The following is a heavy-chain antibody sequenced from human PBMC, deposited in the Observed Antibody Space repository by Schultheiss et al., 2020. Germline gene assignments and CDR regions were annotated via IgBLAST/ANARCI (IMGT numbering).Heavy chain of an antibody. CDR2: IYNTGST. J-gene: IGHJ6*02. CDR3: ASTYYYDSSGYYYIGSYYYGMDV. V-gene: IGHV4-59*12. CDR1: GGSISSYY. Sequence: SETLSLTCTVSGGSISSYYWSWIRQPPGKGLEWIGFIYNTGSTEYNPSLKSRVTMSVDTSKNQFSLKLSSVTAADTAVYYCASTYYYDSSGYYYIGSYYYGMDVWGQGTTVTVSS. D-gene: IGHD3-22*01.